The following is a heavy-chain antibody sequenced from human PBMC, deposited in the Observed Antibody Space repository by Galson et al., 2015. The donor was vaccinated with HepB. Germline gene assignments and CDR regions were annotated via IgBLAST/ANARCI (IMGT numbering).Heavy chain of an antibody. CDR3: ARGQWLNWLDP. J-gene: IGHJ5*02. D-gene: IGHD6-19*01. CDR2: TYYKSKWYN. V-gene: IGHV6-1*01. Sequence: CAISGDSVSSNNGAWNWIRQSPTRGLEWLGRTYYKSKWYNDYAVSVRSRITISPDTSKNQFSLQLNSVTPGDTTVYYCARGQWLNWLDPWGRGTLVTVSS. CDR1: GDSVSSNNGA.